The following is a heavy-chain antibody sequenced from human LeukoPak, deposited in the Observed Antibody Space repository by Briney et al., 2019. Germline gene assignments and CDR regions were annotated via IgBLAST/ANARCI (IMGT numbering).Heavy chain of an antibody. CDR1: GGSISSYY. CDR3: ARDGYHYDSSGYYEKMYYFDY. J-gene: IGHJ4*02. Sequence: SETLSLTCTVSGGSISSYYWSWIRQPAGKGLEWIGRIYTSGSTNYNPSLKSRVTMSVDTSKNQFSLKLSSVTAADTAVYYCARDGYHYDSSGYYEKMYYFDYWVQGTLVTVSS. D-gene: IGHD3-22*01. V-gene: IGHV4-4*07. CDR2: IYTSGST.